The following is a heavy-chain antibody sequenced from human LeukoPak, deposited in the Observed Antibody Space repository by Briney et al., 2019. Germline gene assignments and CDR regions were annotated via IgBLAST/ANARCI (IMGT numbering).Heavy chain of an antibody. V-gene: IGHV4-30-2*01. CDR1: GGSISSGGYY. CDR2: IYQTGST. J-gene: IGHJ4*02. Sequence: SQTLSLTCTVSGGSISSGGYYWNWIRPPPGKGLEWIGYIYQTGSTYSNPSLKSRVTISADRSKNQFSLKLSSVTAADTAVYYCARDGPPFDFWGQGTLVTVSS. CDR3: ARDGPPFDF.